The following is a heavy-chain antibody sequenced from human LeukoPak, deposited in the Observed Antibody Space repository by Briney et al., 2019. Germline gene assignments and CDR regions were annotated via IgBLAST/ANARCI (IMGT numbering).Heavy chain of an antibody. D-gene: IGHD3-22*01. CDR1: GGSVSRSSYY. V-gene: IGHV4-39*01. Sequence: SETLSLTCTVSGGSVSRSSYYRGWIRQPPGKGLEWIGSIYYSGSTYHNPSLKSRVTISVDTSKNQFSLKLSSVTAADTAVYYCATLNTDSSGYYYYFDDWGQGTLVTVSS. J-gene: IGHJ4*02. CDR2: IYYSGST. CDR3: ATLNTDSSGYYYYFDD.